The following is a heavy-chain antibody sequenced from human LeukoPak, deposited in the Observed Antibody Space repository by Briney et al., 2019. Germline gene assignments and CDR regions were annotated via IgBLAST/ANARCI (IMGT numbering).Heavy chain of an antibody. V-gene: IGHV3-23*01. J-gene: IGHJ4*02. CDR1: GFTFSSYA. D-gene: IGHD3-22*01. CDR3: AKDRPNYYGSNGHYYKLNGDC. Sequence: TGGSLRLSCAASGFTFSSYAMSWVRQAPGKGLEWVSSITSSGAATYYADSVKGRFTISRDNSDNTLYLQMNSQRAEDTAVYYCAKDRPNYYGSNGHYYKLNGDCWGQGTLVTVSS. CDR2: ITSSGAAT.